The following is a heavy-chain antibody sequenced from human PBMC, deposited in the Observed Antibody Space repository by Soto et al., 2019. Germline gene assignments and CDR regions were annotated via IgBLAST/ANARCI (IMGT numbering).Heavy chain of an antibody. V-gene: IGHV3-23*01. J-gene: IGHJ4*02. CDR3: ARGIGKFFSTFGVVQAYMSY. D-gene: IGHD3-3*01. CDR1: GFTFSSYA. Sequence: PGGSLRLSCAASGFTFSSYAMSWVRQAPGKGLEWVSAISGSGGSTYYADSVKGRFTISRDNSKNTLYLQMNSLRAEDTAVYYCARGIGKFFSTFGVVQAYMSYWGQGTLVPVSS. CDR2: ISGSGGST.